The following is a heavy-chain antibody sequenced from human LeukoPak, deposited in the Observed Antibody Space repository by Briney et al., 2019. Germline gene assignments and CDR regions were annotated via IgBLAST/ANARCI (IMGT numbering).Heavy chain of an antibody. CDR2: ISYDGSNK. CDR1: GVPFNNAW. Sequence: GGSLRLSCAVSGVPFNNAWMSWVRQAPGKGLEWVAVISYDGSNKYYADSVKGRFTISRDNSKNTLYLQMNSLRAEDTAVYYCARPILTGYDDYWGQGTLVTVSS. CDR3: ARPILTGYDDY. J-gene: IGHJ4*02. V-gene: IGHV3-30*03. D-gene: IGHD3-9*01.